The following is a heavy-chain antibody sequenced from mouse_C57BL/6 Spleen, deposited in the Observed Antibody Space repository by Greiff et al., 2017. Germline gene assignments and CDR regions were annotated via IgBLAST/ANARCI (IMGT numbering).Heavy chain of an antibody. V-gene: IGHV1-7*01. CDR2: INPSSGYT. D-gene: IGHD4-1*01. J-gene: IGHJ4*01. CDR3: ARRNWAYAMDY. CDR1: GYTFTSYR. Sequence: QVQLQQSGAELVKPGASVKLSCKASGYTFTSYRMHWVKQRTGQGLEWIGYINPSSGYTRYNQKFKDKATLTADKTSSTASMQLSSLTSEDSAVYYCARRNWAYAMDYWGQGTSVTVSS.